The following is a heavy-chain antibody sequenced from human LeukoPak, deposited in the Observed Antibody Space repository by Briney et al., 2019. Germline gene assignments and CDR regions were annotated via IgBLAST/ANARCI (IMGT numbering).Heavy chain of an antibody. CDR2: IYYSGST. CDR3: ARELAVAGQTRWFDP. CDR1: GGSISSSSYY. Sequence: PSETLSLTCTVSGGSISSSSYYWGWIRQPPGKGLEWIGSIYYSGSTYYNPSLKSRVTISVDTSKNQFSLKLSSVTAADTAVYYCARELAVAGQTRWFDPWGQGTLVTVSS. J-gene: IGHJ5*02. V-gene: IGHV4-39*07. D-gene: IGHD6-19*01.